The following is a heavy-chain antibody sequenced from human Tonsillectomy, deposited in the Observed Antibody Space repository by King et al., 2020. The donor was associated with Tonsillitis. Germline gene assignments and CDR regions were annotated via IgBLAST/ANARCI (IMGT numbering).Heavy chain of an antibody. Sequence: QLVQSGGGVVQPGRSLRLSCAASGFTFSSCGMHWARQAPGKGLEWVAFISYDGSKKYYADSVKGRFTISRDSSKKTVYLQMDSLRAEDTAVYYCARWNSVIDYWGQGTLVTVSS. J-gene: IGHJ4*02. CDR1: GFTFSSCG. V-gene: IGHV3-33*05. D-gene: IGHD1-7*01. CDR3: ARWNSVIDY. CDR2: ISYDGSKK.